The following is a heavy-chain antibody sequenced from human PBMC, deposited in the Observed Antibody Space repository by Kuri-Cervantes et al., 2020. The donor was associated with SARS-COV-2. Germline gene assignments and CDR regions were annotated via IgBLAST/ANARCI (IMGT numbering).Heavy chain of an antibody. J-gene: IGHJ4*02. Sequence: GESLKISCAASGFTFSSYDMHWVRQATGKGLEWVSAIGTAGDPYYPGSVKGRFTISRENAKNSLYLQMNSLGAGDTAVYYCARGGGYDFWSGFDYWGQGTLVTVSS. CDR3: ARGGGYDFWSGFDY. CDR2: IGTAGDP. CDR1: GFTFSSYD. V-gene: IGHV3-13*05. D-gene: IGHD3-3*01.